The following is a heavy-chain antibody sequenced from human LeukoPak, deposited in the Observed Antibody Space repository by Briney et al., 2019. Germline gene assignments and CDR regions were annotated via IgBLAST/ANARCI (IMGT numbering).Heavy chain of an antibody. D-gene: IGHD3-10*01. V-gene: IGHV3-23*01. J-gene: IGHJ4*02. CDR3: AKDLRFGELTGFDY. Sequence: GGSQRLSCAASGFTFSSYAMSWVRQAPGKGLEWVSAISGSGGSTYYADSVKGRFTISRDNSKNTLYLQMNSLRAEDTAVYYCAKDLRFGELTGFDYWGQGTLVTVSS. CDR1: GFTFSSYA. CDR2: ISGSGGST.